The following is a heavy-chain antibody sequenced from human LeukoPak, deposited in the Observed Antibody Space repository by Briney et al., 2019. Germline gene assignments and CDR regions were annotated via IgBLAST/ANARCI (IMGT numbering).Heavy chain of an antibody. CDR3: TTKEITDAPFYYYYYMDV. CDR1: GFTFGDYA. V-gene: IGHV3-49*04. J-gene: IGHJ6*03. CDR2: IRSEPYGGTT. Sequence: PGGSLRLSCTASGFTFGDYAMSWVRQAPGKGLEWVGFIRSEPYGGTTEYAASVKGRFTISRDDSKSIAYLQMTSLKTEDTAVYYCTTKEITDAPFYYYYYMDVWGKGTTVTISS. D-gene: IGHD3-10*01.